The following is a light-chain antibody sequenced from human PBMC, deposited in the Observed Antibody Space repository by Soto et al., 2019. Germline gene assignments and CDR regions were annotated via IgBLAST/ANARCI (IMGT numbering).Light chain of an antibody. J-gene: IGKJ1*01. CDR1: QSLLDSADGNTY. Sequence: DVVMTQTPLYLPVTPGDPASISCRSSQSLLDSADGNTYVEWYLQKPGQSPQLLIYTASYRASGVPDRFSGSESGTNFTLKISRVEPEDVGLYYCMQRVGFPWTFGQGTRVEIQ. V-gene: IGKV2-40*01. CDR2: TAS. CDR3: MQRVGFPWT.